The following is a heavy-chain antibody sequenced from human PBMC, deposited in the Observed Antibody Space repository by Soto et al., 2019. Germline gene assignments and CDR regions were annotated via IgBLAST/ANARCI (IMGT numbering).Heavy chain of an antibody. Sequence: SETLSLTCTVSGGSNSSSIYYWGWIRQPPGKGLEWIGSIYYSGCTYYNPYLKNRVTISVDTSKNQCSLKLRSVTAADPAVYYCARDQTYITMVRGVGMDVWGQGTTVTVSS. D-gene: IGHD3-10*01. CDR3: ARDQTYITMVRGVGMDV. CDR1: GGSNSSSIYY. V-gene: IGHV4-39*02. J-gene: IGHJ6*02. CDR2: IYYSGCT.